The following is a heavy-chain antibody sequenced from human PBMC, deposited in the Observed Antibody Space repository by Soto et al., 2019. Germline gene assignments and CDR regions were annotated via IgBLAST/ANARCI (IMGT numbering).Heavy chain of an antibody. CDR2: MNPNSGNT. CDR3: ARQGTCSSDWYLAY. CDR1: GYTFTSYD. D-gene: IGHD6-19*01. Sequence: QVQLVQSGAEVKKPGASVKVTCKASGYTFTSYDINWVRQATGQGLEWMGWMNPNSGNTGYAQKFQGRVTMTRNTSIITAYMELSSLRSEDTAVYYCARQGTCSSDWYLAYWGQGTLVTVSS. V-gene: IGHV1-8*01. J-gene: IGHJ4*02.